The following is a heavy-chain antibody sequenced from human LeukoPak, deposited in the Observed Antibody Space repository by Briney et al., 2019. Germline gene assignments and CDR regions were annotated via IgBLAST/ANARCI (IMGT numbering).Heavy chain of an antibody. D-gene: IGHD2-15*01. J-gene: IGHJ5*02. CDR2: IRSKANSYAT. Sequence: GGSLRLSCAASGFTFSGSAMHWVRQASGKGLEWVGRIRSKANSYATAYAASVKGRFTISRDDSKNTAYLQMNSLKTEDTAVYYCTRHQVGYCSGGSCYGDWFDPWGQGTLVTVSS. V-gene: IGHV3-73*01. CDR3: TRHQVGYCSGGSCYGDWFDP. CDR1: GFTFSGSA.